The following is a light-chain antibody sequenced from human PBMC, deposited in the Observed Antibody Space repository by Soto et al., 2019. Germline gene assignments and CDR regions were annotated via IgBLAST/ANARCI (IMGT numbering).Light chain of an antibody. Sequence: QSALTQPASVSGSPGQSITISCTGTSSDIGGYDYVSWYQQRPGKAPKLMIYEVRYRPSGVSNRFSRSKSGNTASLTISGLQAEDEADHYCCSYTRTSNHYFFGRGTKVTVL. V-gene: IGLV2-14*01. CDR2: EVR. CDR1: SSDIGGYDY. CDR3: CSYTRTSNHYF. J-gene: IGLJ1*01.